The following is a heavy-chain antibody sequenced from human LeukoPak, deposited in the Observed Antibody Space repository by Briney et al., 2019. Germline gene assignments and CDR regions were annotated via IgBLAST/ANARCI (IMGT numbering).Heavy chain of an antibody. D-gene: IGHD6-6*01. Sequence: SETLSLTCTVSGGSVSSYYWSWIRQPAGKGLEWIGRIYTSGATNYNPSLNSRITVSVDTSNNQFSLKLNSVTAADTAVYYCARVRQLQTFDYWGQGTLVTVSS. CDR3: ARVRQLQTFDY. CDR1: GGSVSSYY. J-gene: IGHJ4*02. CDR2: IYTSGAT. V-gene: IGHV4-4*07.